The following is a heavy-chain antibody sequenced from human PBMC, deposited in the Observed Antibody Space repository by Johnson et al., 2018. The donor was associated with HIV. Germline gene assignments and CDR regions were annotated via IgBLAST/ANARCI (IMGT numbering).Heavy chain of an antibody. CDR2: MNQDGSER. V-gene: IGHV3-7*05. CDR1: GFTFGNYW. D-gene: IGHD1-26*01. Sequence: VQLVESGGVLVQPGGSLRLSCAASGFTFGNYWMTWVRQAPGKGLEWVANMNQDGSERHYVGSVKGRFTISRDNAKNSLFLQMDSLRAEDTAVYYWARDHEWDLRLTWGGAAFDLWGQGTKVTVSS. J-gene: IGHJ3*01. CDR3: ARDHEWDLRLTWGGAAFDL.